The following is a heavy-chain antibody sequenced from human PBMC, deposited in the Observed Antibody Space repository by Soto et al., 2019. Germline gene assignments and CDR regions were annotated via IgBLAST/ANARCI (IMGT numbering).Heavy chain of an antibody. V-gene: IGHV4-39*01. CDR1: GGSIRSVSYY. Sequence: QLQLQESGPGLVKPSETLSLTCTVSGGSIRSVSYYWGWIRQPPGKGLEWIGSLSSSGSTSYNPSLXRXVSXSVDTSKNQFSLKLTSVTAADPAVYYCARQIVGLGMYYFDYWGQGSLVTVSS. CDR2: LSSSGST. CDR3: ARQIVGLGMYYFDY. D-gene: IGHD2-21*01. J-gene: IGHJ4*02.